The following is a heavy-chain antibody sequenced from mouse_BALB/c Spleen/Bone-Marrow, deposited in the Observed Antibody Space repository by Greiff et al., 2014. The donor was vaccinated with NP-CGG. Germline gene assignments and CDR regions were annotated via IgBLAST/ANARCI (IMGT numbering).Heavy chain of an antibody. CDR3: AREGDGAY. CDR1: GFTFSDYY. V-gene: IGHV5-4*02. J-gene: IGHJ3*01. CDR2: ISDGGSYT. Sequence: EVKLMESGGGLVKPGGSLKLSCAASGFTFSDYYMYWVRQTPEKRLEWVATISDGGSYTYYPDSVEGRFTISRDNAKNNLYLQMSSLKSEDTAMYYCAREGDGAYWGQGTLVTVSA. D-gene: IGHD3-3*01.